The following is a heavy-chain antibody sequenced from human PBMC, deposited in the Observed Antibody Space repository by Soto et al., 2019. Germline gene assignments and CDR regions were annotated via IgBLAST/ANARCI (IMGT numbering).Heavy chain of an antibody. V-gene: IGHV4-39*01. CDR1: GGSISSSSYY. CDR2: IYYSGST. J-gene: IGHJ4*02. Sequence: TLSLTCTVSGGSISSSSYYWGWIRQPPGKGLEWIGSIYYSGSTYYNPSLKSRVTISVDTSKNQFSLKLSSVTAADTAVYYCARQSFDIVVVPAALFDYWGQGTLVTVSS. D-gene: IGHD2-2*01. CDR3: ARQSFDIVVVPAALFDY.